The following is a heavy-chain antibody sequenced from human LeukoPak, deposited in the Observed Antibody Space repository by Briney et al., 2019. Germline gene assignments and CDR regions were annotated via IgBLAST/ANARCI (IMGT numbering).Heavy chain of an antibody. D-gene: IGHD6-6*01. CDR1: GGSISSSSYY. CDR3: ARVQSSSVYYFDR. V-gene: IGHV4-39*07. J-gene: IGHJ4*02. Sequence: PSETLSLTCTVSGGSISSSSYYWGWIRQPPGKGLEWIGSIYYSGSTYYNPSLKSRVTISVDTSKNQFSLRLSSVTAADTAVYYCARVQSSSVYYFDRWGQGTLVTVSS. CDR2: IYYSGST.